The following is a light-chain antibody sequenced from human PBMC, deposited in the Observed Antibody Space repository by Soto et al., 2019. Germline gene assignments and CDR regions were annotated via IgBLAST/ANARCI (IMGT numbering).Light chain of an antibody. CDR1: SSDLGGYNY. Sequence: QSALTQPRSVSGSPGQSVTISCSGTSSDLGGYNYVSWYQHHPGKAPKLMIYDVTLRPSGVPDRFSGSKSGNTASLTISGLQAEDEADYYCSTSSSTSTTWVFGGGTKLTVL. V-gene: IGLV2-11*01. J-gene: IGLJ3*02. CDR3: STSSSTSTTWV. CDR2: DVT.